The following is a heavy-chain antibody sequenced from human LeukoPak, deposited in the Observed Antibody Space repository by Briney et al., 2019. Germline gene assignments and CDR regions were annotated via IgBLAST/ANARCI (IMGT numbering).Heavy chain of an antibody. V-gene: IGHV1-46*01. CDR2: INPSAGST. CDR3: ARGRLAVAGNAAILGY. D-gene: IGHD6-19*01. CDR1: GYTFTSYY. J-gene: IGHJ4*02. Sequence: ASVKVSCKASGYTFTSYYIHWVRQAPGQGLEWMGIINPSAGSTSYAQKFQGRVSMTRDTSTSTVYMDLSSLRSGDTAVYYCARGRLAVAGNAAILGYWGQGTPVTVSS.